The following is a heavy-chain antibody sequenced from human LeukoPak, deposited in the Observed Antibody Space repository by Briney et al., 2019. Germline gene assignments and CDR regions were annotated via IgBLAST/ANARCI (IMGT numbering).Heavy chain of an antibody. J-gene: IGHJ4*02. V-gene: IGHV3-53*01. CDR2: IYSGGYT. CDR3: ARARGGLVRFNY. CDR1: GFTVSTDY. Sequence: GGSLRLSCAASGFTVSTDYMIWVRQAPGKGMEWVSLIYSGGYTYYADSVRGRFTISRDNSKNTLYLQMSSLRAEDTAVYYCARARGGLVRFNYWGQGTLVTVSS. D-gene: IGHD3/OR15-3a*01.